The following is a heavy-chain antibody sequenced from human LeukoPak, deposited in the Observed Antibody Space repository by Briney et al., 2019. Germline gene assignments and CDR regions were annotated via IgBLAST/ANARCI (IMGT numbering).Heavy chain of an antibody. V-gene: IGHV3-21*01. D-gene: IGHD3-16*01. Sequence: GGSLRLSCAASGFTFSSYSINWVRQAPGKGLEWVSSITSGSSSIYYAGSVKGRFTISRDNAKNSLYLQMNSLRAEDTAVYYCARGHYDSATPYFFDCWGQGTLVTVSS. CDR1: GFTFSSYS. CDR2: ITSGSSSI. J-gene: IGHJ4*02. CDR3: ARGHYDSATPYFFDC.